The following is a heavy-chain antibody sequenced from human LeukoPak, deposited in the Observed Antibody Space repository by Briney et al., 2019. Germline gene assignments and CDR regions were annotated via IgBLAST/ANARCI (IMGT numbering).Heavy chain of an antibody. V-gene: IGHV4-59*03. Sequence: SEPLSLTCTVSGGSISTYYWSWIRQPSGKGLEWIGYIYYSGNTNYNPSLKSRVTMSVNTSKNQFSLKLSSVTAADTALYYCATSISTGPLDGFDIWGQGTMVTVSP. CDR2: IYYSGNT. CDR1: GGSISTYY. D-gene: IGHD2/OR15-2a*01. CDR3: ATSISTGPLDGFDI. J-gene: IGHJ3*02.